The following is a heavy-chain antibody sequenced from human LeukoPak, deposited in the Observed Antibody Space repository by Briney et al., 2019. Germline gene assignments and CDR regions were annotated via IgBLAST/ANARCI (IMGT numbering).Heavy chain of an antibody. J-gene: IGHJ4*02. CDR1: GFTFSSYA. V-gene: IGHV3-21*04. D-gene: IGHD6-13*01. CDR2: ISSSGSTI. CDR3: ARGRGYSSSWYAGFDY. Sequence: GGSLRLSCAASGFTFSSYAMSWVRQAPGKGLEWVSAISSSGSTIYYADSVKGRFTISRDNAKNSLYLQMNSLRAEDTAVYYCARGRGYSSSWYAGFDYWGQGTLVTVSS.